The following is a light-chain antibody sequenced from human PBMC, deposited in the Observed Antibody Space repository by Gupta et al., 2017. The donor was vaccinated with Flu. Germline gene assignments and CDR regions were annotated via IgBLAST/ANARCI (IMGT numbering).Light chain of an antibody. CDR2: KSS. J-gene: IGKJ3*01. Sequence: DIVMTQTPHSSPVTLGQPASISCRSSQSLVHSNGNTYLSWLQQRPGQPPRVLIYKSSNRRSGVPDRFSGSGAGTDFTLKISSGEAEDVGIYYCRQAKELPFTFGHGTKVDIK. CDR3: RQAKELPFT. V-gene: IGKV2-24*01. CDR1: QSLVHSNGNTY.